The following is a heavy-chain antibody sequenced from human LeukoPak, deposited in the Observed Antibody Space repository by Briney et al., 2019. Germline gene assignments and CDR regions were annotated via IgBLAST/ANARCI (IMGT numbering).Heavy chain of an antibody. V-gene: IGHV5-51*01. D-gene: IGHD4-17*01. Sequence: GESLKISCKGSGYSFTSYWIGRVRQMPGKGLEWMGIIYPGDSDTRYSPSFQGQVTISADKSISTAYLQWSSLKASDTAMYYCARRVVDDYGLHYFDYWGQGTLVTVSS. CDR1: GYSFTSYW. CDR3: ARRVVDDYGLHYFDY. CDR2: IYPGDSDT. J-gene: IGHJ4*02.